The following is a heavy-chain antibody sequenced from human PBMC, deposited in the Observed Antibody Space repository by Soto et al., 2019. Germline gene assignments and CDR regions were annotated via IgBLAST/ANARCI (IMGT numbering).Heavy chain of an antibody. D-gene: IGHD2-15*01. CDR1: GYTFTRYT. CDR2: INPDNGST. J-gene: IGHJ5*02. CDR3: ARGIATGQLDP. Sequence: XSVTVSCKASGYTFTRYTMNWVRQAPGQRLEWMGWINPDNGSTKSSQKFQDRVIITRDTSASTAYMDLSSLRSEDTAVYYCARGIATGQLDPWGQGTLVTVSS. V-gene: IGHV1-3*01.